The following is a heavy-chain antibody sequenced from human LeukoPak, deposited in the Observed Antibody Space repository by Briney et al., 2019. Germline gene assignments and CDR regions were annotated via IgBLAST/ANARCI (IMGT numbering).Heavy chain of an antibody. D-gene: IGHD6-19*01. CDR1: GYSFTNYW. CDR2: IYPGDSDT. J-gene: IGHJ6*03. Sequence: GESLKISCKGSGYSFTNYWIGWVRQMPGKGLEWMWTIYPGDSDTRYSPSSQGQVTISADKSISTAYLQWSSLKASDTAMYFCARHSIGGSGWFSDMDVWGKGTTVTISS. CDR3: ARHSIGGSGWFSDMDV. V-gene: IGHV5-51*01.